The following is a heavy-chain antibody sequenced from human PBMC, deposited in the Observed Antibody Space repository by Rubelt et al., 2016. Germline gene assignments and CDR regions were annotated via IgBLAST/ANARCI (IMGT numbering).Heavy chain of an antibody. J-gene: IGHJ4*02. V-gene: IGHV3-23*01. CDR1: GFTFSSYA. CDR2: ISGSGGST. Sequence: EVQLLESGGGLVQPGGSLRLSCAASGFTFSSYAMSWVRQAPGKGLEWVSAISGSGGSTYYADSVKGRFTISRENAKNTLYLQLNSLRAEDTVVYYCAKEQVLDGSGTYYFDYWGQVTLVTVSS. CDR3: AKEQVLDGSGTYYFDY. D-gene: IGHD3-10*01.